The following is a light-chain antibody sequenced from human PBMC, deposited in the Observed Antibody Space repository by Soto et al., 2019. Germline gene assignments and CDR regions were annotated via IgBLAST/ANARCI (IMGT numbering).Light chain of an antibody. CDR3: ATWDVSGLV. J-gene: IGLJ3*02. CDR1: TSNIENNH. CDR2: DSN. V-gene: IGLV1-51*01. Sequence: QAVVTQPPSVSAAPGQMVTIACSGSTSNIENNHVSWYQQVPRTAPKLLIYDSNQRPSGVPDRFSASRSGTSATLGITGLQDGDEADYYCATWDVSGLVFGVGTKLTVL.